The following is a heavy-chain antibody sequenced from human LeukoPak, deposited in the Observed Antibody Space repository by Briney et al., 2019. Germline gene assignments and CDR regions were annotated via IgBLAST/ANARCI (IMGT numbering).Heavy chain of an antibody. CDR3: ARTRSPTYDYAEYFQH. J-gene: IGHJ1*01. V-gene: IGHV1-69*13. CDR2: IIPIFGTA. D-gene: IGHD4/OR15-4a*01. CDR1: GYTFTSYG. Sequence: SVKVSCKASGYTFTSYGISWVRQAPGQGLEWMGGIIPIFGTANYAQKFQGRVTITADESTSTAYMELSSLRSEDTAVYYCARTRSPTYDYAEYFQHWGQGTLVTVS.